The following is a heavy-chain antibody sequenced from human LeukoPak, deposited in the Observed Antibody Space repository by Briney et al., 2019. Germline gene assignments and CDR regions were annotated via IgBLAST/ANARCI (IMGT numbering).Heavy chain of an antibody. V-gene: IGHV1-2*04. Sequence: GASVKVSCKASGYTFTGYYMHWVRQAPGQGLEWMGWINPNSGGTNYAQKFQGWVTMTRDTSISTAYMELSRLRSDDTAVYYCARAPGYSSSCYDYWGQGTLVTVSS. CDR1: GYTFTGYY. J-gene: IGHJ4*02. CDR2: INPNSGGT. CDR3: ARAPGYSSSCYDY. D-gene: IGHD6-13*01.